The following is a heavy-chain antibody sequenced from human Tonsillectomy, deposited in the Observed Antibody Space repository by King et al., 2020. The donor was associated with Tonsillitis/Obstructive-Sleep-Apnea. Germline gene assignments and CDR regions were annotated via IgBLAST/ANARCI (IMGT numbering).Heavy chain of an antibody. CDR3: SRDLAELEPSFGY. CDR1: GFTLGDFV. CDR2: IRSKAYGGTT. V-gene: IGHV3-49*05. Sequence: MQLVQSGGGLVNPGRSLRLSCTASGFTLGDFVMSWFRQAPGKGLEWVAFIRSKAYGGTTEYAASVKGRFTISRDDSKRIAYLQMNSLKTEDTAVYYCSRDLAELEPSFGYWGQGTLVTVSS. J-gene: IGHJ4*02. D-gene: IGHD1-7*01.